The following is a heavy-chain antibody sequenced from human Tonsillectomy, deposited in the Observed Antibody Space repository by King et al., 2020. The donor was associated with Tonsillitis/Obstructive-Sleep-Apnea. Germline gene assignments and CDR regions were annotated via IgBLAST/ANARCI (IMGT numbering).Heavy chain of an antibody. D-gene: IGHD3-10*01. Sequence: QLVQSGAEVKKPGSSVKVSCKASGGTFSSYAISWVRQAPGQGLERMGGIIPILGIANYAQKFQGRVTITADKSTSTAYMELSSLRSEDTAVYYCARESNYYGSGSYYNARYNWFDPWGQGTLVTVSS. J-gene: IGHJ5*02. CDR1: GGTFSSYA. CDR2: IIPILGIA. V-gene: IGHV1-69*10. CDR3: ARESNYYGSGSYYNARYNWFDP.